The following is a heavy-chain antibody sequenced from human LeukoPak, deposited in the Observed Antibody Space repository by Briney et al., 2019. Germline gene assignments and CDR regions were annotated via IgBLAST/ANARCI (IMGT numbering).Heavy chain of an antibody. V-gene: IGHV3-30*04. CDR3: AREGRDGYNFCGAFDI. CDR1: GFTFSSYA. D-gene: IGHD5-24*01. Sequence: GGSLRLSCAASGFTFSSYAMHWVRQAPGKGLEWVAVISYDGSNKYYADSVKGRFTISRDNSKNTLYLQMNSLRAEDTAVYYCAREGRDGYNFCGAFDIWGQRTMVTASS. CDR2: ISYDGSNK. J-gene: IGHJ3*02.